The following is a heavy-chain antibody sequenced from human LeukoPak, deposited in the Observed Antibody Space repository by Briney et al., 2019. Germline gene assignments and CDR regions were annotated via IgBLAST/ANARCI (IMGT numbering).Heavy chain of an antibody. Sequence: APVKVSCKASGGTFSSYAISWVRQAPGQGLEWMGGIIPIFGTANYAQKFQGRVTITADESTSTAYMELSSLRSEDTAVYYCARVGTEFTGFDPWGQGTLVTVSS. V-gene: IGHV1-69*13. D-gene: IGHD1-1*01. CDR3: ARVGTEFTGFDP. CDR2: IIPIFGTA. J-gene: IGHJ5*02. CDR1: GGTFSSYA.